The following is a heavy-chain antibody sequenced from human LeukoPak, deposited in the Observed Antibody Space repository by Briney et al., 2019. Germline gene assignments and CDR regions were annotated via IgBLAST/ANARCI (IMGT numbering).Heavy chain of an antibody. CDR1: EYTFTGYY. D-gene: IGHD7-27*01. Sequence: ASVKVSCKASEYTFTGYYMHWVRQAPGQGLEWMGWINPNSGGTNYAQKFQGRVTMTRDTSISTAYMELSRLRSDDTAVYYCARVWSRTGPRSELGYWGQGTLVTVSS. J-gene: IGHJ4*02. CDR2: INPNSGGT. CDR3: ARVWSRTGPRSELGY. V-gene: IGHV1-2*02.